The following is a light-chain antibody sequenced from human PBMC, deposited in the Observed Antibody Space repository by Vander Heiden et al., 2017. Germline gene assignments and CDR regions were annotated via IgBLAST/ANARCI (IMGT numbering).Light chain of an antibody. J-gene: IGLJ2*01. CDR2: EVN. Sequence: QSALTQPPSASGSPGQSVTIPCPGTIRDVGGHNYVSWYQQHPGKAPKLIIYEVNKWPSGVPDRFSGSKSGNTASLTVSGLQAEDEADYYCSSYGGSNNFVFGGGTKLTVL. CDR1: IRDVGGHNY. V-gene: IGLV2-8*01. CDR3: SSYGGSNNFV.